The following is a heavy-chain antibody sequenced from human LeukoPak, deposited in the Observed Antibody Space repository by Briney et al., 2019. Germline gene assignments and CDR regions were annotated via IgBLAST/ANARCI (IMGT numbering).Heavy chain of an antibody. D-gene: IGHD3-22*01. Sequence: GGSLRLSCAASGFTFSSYAMSWVRQAPGKGLEWVGFIRSKAYGGTTEYAASVKGRFTISRDDSKSIAYLQMNSLKTEDTAVYYCTRSSGYFGYWGQGTLVTVSS. V-gene: IGHV3-49*04. J-gene: IGHJ4*02. CDR1: GFTFSSYA. CDR2: IRSKAYGGTT. CDR3: TRSSGYFGY.